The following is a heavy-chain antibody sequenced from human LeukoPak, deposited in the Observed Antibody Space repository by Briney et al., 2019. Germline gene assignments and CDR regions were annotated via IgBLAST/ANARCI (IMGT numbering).Heavy chain of an antibody. CDR3: VRDLGVDTSMIFFDY. Sequence: AASVKVSRKASGYSFTSFGISWVRQAPGQGLEWMGWISAYNGNTKYVQKFQGRVTMTTDISTSTAYMELRSLRSDDTAVFYCVRDLGVDTSMIFFDYWGQGTLVTVSS. D-gene: IGHD5-18*01. V-gene: IGHV1-18*01. CDR2: ISAYNGNT. CDR1: GYSFTSFG. J-gene: IGHJ4*02.